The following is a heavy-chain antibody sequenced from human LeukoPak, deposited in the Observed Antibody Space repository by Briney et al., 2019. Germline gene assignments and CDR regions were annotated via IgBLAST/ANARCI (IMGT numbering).Heavy chain of an antibody. CDR1: GYTFTGYY. V-gene: IGHV1-2*02. CDR2: INPNSGGT. D-gene: IGHD4-17*01. CDR3: ARDLDYDLLFDY. Sequence: ASVKVSCKASGYTFTGYYMHWVRQAPGQGLEWMGWINPNSGGTNYAQKFQGRVSMTRDTSISTAYMELSRLRSDDTAVYYCARDLDYDLLFDYWGQGILVTVSS. J-gene: IGHJ4*02.